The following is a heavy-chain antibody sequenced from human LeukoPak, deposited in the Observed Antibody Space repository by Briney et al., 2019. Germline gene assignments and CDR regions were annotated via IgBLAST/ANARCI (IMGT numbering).Heavy chain of an antibody. Sequence: GGSLRLSCAASGFTFSSYAMSWVRQAPGKGLEWVSGIRGSGTNTYYADSVKGRFTISRDNSKNTLYLQMNSLRAEDTAVYYCAKMVREFYTISYYFDYWGQGTLVTVSS. V-gene: IGHV3-23*01. CDR2: IRGSGTNT. J-gene: IGHJ4*02. CDR1: GFTFSSYA. CDR3: AKMVREFYTISYYFDY. D-gene: IGHD2-8*01.